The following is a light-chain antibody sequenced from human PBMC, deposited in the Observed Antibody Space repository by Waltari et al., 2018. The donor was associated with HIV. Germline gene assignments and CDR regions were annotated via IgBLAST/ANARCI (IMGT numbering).Light chain of an antibody. Sequence: DIQMTQSPSSLSASVGDRVSITCRASQIIGNYLNWYQQKPGKAPKVLIYAASTLQEGVPARFSGTGYGTDFTLIITSLQREDFATYYCQHSYNTPRTFGQGTKVEIK. J-gene: IGKJ1*01. CDR2: AAS. V-gene: IGKV1-39*01. CDR1: QIIGNY. CDR3: QHSYNTPRT.